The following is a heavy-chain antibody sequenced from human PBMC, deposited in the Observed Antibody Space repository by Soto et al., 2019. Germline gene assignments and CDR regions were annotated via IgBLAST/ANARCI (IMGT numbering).Heavy chain of an antibody. J-gene: IGHJ6*02. V-gene: IGHV1-2*02. Sequence: ASVKVSCKASGYTFTGYYMHWVRQAPGQGLEWMGWINPNSGGTNYAQKLQGRVTMTTDTSTSTAYMELRSLRSDDTAVYYCARDLRDPSGYNIRGDYGMDVWGQGTTVTVSS. CDR2: INPNSGGT. D-gene: IGHD3-3*01. CDR3: ARDLRDPSGYNIRGDYGMDV. CDR1: GYTFTGYY.